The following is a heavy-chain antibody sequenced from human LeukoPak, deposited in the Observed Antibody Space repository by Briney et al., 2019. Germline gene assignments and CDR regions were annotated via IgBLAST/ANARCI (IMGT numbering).Heavy chain of an antibody. CDR2: IYHSGST. D-gene: IGHD2-15*01. V-gene: IGHV4-38-2*02. CDR3: ARAGIFRRFDP. J-gene: IGHJ5*02. CDR1: GYSISSGYY. Sequence: SETLSLTCSVSGYSISSGYYWGWIRQPPGKGLEWIGSIYHSGSTYYNTSLKSRVTISVDTSKNQFSLKLNSVTAADTAVYYCARAGIFRRFDPWGQGTLVTVSS.